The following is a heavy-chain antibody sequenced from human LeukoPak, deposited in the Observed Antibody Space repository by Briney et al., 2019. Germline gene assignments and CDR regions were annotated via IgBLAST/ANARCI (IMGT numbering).Heavy chain of an antibody. CDR2: IYHSGST. V-gene: IGHV4-38-2*01. J-gene: IGHJ3*02. CDR3: ARVDLYGAVDAFDI. Sequence: SETLSLTCAVSGYSISSGYYWGWIRQPPGKGLEWIGSIYHSGSTYYNPSLKSRVTISVDTSKNQFSLKLSSVAAADTAVYYCARVDLYGAVDAFDIWGQGTMVTVSS. CDR1: GYSISSGYY. D-gene: IGHD4-17*01.